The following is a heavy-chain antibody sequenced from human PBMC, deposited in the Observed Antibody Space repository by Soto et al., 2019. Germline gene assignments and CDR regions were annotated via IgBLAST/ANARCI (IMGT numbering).Heavy chain of an antibody. Sequence: GGSLRLSCAASGFTFSSYAMSWVRQAPGKGLEWVSAISGSGGSTYYADSVKGRFTISRDNSKNTLYLQMNSLRAEDTAVYYCAKKADYDFWSGYYSPFKDYYYGMDVWGQGTTVTVSS. V-gene: IGHV3-23*01. D-gene: IGHD3-3*01. CDR1: GFTFSSYA. CDR3: AKKADYDFWSGYYSPFKDYYYGMDV. CDR2: ISGSGGST. J-gene: IGHJ6*02.